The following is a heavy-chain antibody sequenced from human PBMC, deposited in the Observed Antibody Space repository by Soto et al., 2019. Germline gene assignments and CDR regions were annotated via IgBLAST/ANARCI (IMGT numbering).Heavy chain of an antibody. CDR1: GFAFSNAW. J-gene: IGHJ4*01. V-gene: IGHV3-15*07. CDR2: IKSKSHGGTT. Sequence: EVQLVESGGGLVKPGGSLRLSCAASGFAFSNAWINWVRQAPGKGLEWVGRIKSKSHGGTTDFAAPVRGRFAITRDDSRNMVYRQMNSLNTEDTAVYYCTTDSYTTIIEVRFDYWGRGTLVTVSS. D-gene: IGHD3-22*01. CDR3: TTDSYTTIIEVRFDY.